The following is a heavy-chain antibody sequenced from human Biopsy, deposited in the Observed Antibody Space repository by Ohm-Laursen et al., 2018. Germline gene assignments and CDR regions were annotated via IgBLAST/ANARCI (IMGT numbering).Heavy chain of an antibody. D-gene: IGHD3-10*01. V-gene: IGHV3-73*01. CDR1: GFTFSASA. Sequence: SLRLSCTASGFTFSASAVHWVRQASGKGLEWVGRIRSKAKSYATAYAASVTGRFTISRDDSKNTTYLQMNSLKTEDTAVCYCTLERAGFDNWGQGTLVTVSS. CDR3: TLERAGFDN. CDR2: IRSKAKSYAT. J-gene: IGHJ4*02.